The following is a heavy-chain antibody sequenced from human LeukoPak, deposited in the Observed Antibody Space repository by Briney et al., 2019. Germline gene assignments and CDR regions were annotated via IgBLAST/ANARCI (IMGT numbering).Heavy chain of an antibody. D-gene: IGHD1-26*01. V-gene: IGHV1-69*04. J-gene: IGHJ4*02. Sequence: ASVKVSCKASGGTFSSYAISWVRQAPGQGLEWMGRIIPILGIANYAQKFQGRVTITVDKSTSTAYMELSSLRSEDTAVYYCARDSLQWELGYWGQGTLVTVSS. CDR3: ARDSLQWELGY. CDR1: GGTFSSYA. CDR2: IIPILGIA.